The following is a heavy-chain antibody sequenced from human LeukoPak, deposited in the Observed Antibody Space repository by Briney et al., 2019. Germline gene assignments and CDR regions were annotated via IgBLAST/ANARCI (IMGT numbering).Heavy chain of an antibody. V-gene: IGHV1-18*01. J-gene: IGHJ4*02. CDR1: GYTFISYA. CDR3: VRDRDATPDDVRDY. Sequence: ASVKVSCKASGYTFISYAIHWVRQAPGHGLKWMGWISPFNGKTRFAEEFQDRLTMTTDTPTRTAYMVLRSLRSDDTAVYYCVRDRDATPDDVRDYWGQGTLVTVSS. D-gene: IGHD2-21*02. CDR2: ISPFNGKT.